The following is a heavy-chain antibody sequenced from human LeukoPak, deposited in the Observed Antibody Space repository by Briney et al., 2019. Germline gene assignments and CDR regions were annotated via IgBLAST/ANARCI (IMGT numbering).Heavy chain of an antibody. Sequence: ASVKVSCKASGYTFTGYYMHWVRQAPGQGLEWMGWINPNSGGTNYAQKFQGRVTMTRDTSISTAYMELSRLRSDDTAVYYCAKDRWGPVSYFDYWGQGTLVTVSS. CDR2: INPNSGGT. J-gene: IGHJ4*02. CDR1: GYTFTGYY. D-gene: IGHD3-16*01. CDR3: AKDRWGPVSYFDY. V-gene: IGHV1-2*02.